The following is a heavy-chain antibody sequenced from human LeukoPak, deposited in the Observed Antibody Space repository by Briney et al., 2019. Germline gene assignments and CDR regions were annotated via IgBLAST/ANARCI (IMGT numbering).Heavy chain of an antibody. CDR1: GYTFTSYD. CDR3: ARAWVVAGTRRRGSYGY. Sequence: GASVKVSCKASGYTFTSYDINWVRQATGQGLEWMGWTNPNSGNTGYAQKFQGRVTMTRNTSISTAYMELSSLRSEDTAVYYCARAWVVAGTRRRGSYGYWGQGTLVTVSS. V-gene: IGHV1-8*01. J-gene: IGHJ4*02. CDR2: TNPNSGNT. D-gene: IGHD6-19*01.